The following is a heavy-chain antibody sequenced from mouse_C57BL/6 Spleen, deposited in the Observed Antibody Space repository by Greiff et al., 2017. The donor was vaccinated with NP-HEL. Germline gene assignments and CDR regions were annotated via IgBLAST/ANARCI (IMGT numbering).Heavy chain of an antibody. Sequence: EVQGVESGGGLVKPGGSLKLSCAASGFTFSDYGMHWVRQAPEKGLEWVAYISSGSSTIYYADTVKGRFPISRDNAKNTLFLQMTSLRSEDTAMYYCARGGGTYAMDYWGQGTSVTVSS. CDR3: ARGGGTYAMDY. J-gene: IGHJ4*01. V-gene: IGHV5-17*01. CDR2: ISSGSSTI. CDR1: GFTFSDYG. D-gene: IGHD3-1*01.